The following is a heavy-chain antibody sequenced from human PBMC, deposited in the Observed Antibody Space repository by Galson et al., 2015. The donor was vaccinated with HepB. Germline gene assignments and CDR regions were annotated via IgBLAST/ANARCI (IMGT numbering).Heavy chain of an antibody. CDR1: GYTFTGYY. D-gene: IGHD6-13*01. J-gene: IGHJ3*02. CDR2: INPNSGDA. V-gene: IGHV1-2*02. Sequence: SVKVSCKASGYTFTGYYLHWVRQAPGQGLEWMGWINPNSGDANYAQKFQGRVTMTRDTSISTAYVELSRLRSDDTAVYYCARGCSSTWYDAFDIWGQGTVVTVSS. CDR3: ARGCSSTWYDAFDI.